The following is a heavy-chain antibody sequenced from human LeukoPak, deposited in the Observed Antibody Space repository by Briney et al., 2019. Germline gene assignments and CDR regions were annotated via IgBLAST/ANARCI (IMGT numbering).Heavy chain of an antibody. D-gene: IGHD2-21*02. J-gene: IGHJ3*02. CDR1: NDSFSNYY. CDR3: ARALMSDLAFDI. Sequence: SSETLSLTCTVSNDSFSNYYWTWIRQSPGKALEWIGYVYYTDKTHYNPSLKSRVFISADTSQNQFSLKLSSVTAADTAVYYCARALMSDLAFDIWGQGTMVTVSS. V-gene: IGHV4-59*01. CDR2: VYYTDKT.